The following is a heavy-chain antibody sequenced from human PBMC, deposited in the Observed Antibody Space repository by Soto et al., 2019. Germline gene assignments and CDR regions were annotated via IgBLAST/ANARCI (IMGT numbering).Heavy chain of an antibody. D-gene: IGHD4-17*01. CDR2: IYHSGST. J-gene: IGHJ4*02. CDR1: GGSISSSNW. Sequence: SETLSLTCAVSGGSISSSNWWSWVRQPPGKGLEWIGEIYHSGSTNYNPSLKSRVTISVDKSKNQFSLKLSSVTAADTAVYYCARGRSLYGDLLANWGQGTLVTVSS. CDR3: ARGRSLYGDLLAN. V-gene: IGHV4-4*02.